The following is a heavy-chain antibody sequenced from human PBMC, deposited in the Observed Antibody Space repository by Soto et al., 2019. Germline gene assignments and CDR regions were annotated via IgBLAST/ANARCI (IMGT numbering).Heavy chain of an antibody. V-gene: IGHV4-34*01. Sequence: QVQLQQWGAGLLKPSETLSLTCAVYGGSFSNFLWSWIRQSPGKGLEWIGEITQSGRTTYNPSLAGRLTTSVDTSKNQFSLHLASVPAPDTAVYYCGRGPFYDSSVHYPPWGQGTLVTVSP. J-gene: IGHJ5*02. CDR1: GGSFSNFL. CDR3: GRGPFYDSSVHYPP. CDR2: ITQSGRT. D-gene: IGHD3-22*01.